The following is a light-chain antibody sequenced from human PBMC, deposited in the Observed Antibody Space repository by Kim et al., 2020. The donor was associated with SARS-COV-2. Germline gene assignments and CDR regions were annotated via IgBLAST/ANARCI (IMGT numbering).Light chain of an antibody. V-gene: IGLV2-23*02. Sequence: SITIACTGTSSDIGNHHLVSWYQQLPGKAPKLIIYQVTKRPSGISYRFSGSKSANTASLTISGLQAEDEADFYCCFYGGTITFGVVFGGGTQLTVL. CDR1: SSDIGNHHL. CDR3: CFYGGTITFGVV. CDR2: QVT. J-gene: IGLJ2*01.